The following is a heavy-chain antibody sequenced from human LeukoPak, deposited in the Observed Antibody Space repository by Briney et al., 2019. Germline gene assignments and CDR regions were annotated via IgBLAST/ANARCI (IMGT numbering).Heavy chain of an antibody. V-gene: IGHV4-34*01. D-gene: IGHD6-19*01. CDR2: INHSGST. CDR3: AREGSSGHTYGMDV. CDR1: GGSFSGYY. Sequence: SETLSLTCAVYGGSFSGYYWSWIRQPPGKGLEWIGEINHSGSTNYNPSLKSRVTISVDTSKNQFSLKLSSVTAADTAVYYCAREGSSGHTYGMDVWGQGTTVTVSS. J-gene: IGHJ6*02.